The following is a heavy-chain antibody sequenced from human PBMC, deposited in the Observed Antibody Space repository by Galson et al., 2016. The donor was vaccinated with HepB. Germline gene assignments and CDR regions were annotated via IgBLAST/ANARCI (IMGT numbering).Heavy chain of an antibody. CDR2: ISSGGTYM. J-gene: IGHJ3*02. D-gene: IGHD3-22*01. CDR1: EFTFSNYG. Sequence: SLRLSCAASEFTFSNYGMSWVRQAPGKGLEWVSSISSGGTYMYYGDSVKGRFTISRDSANNSLYLQMTSLRAEDTSVYYCARGHSSYLPEDALDIWGHGTMVTVSS. V-gene: IGHV3-21*01. CDR3: ARGHSSYLPEDALDI.